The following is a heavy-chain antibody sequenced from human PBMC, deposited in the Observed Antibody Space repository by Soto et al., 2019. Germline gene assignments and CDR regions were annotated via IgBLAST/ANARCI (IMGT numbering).Heavy chain of an antibody. J-gene: IGHJ4*02. D-gene: IGHD3-16*02. CDR3: ARDYPSDY. V-gene: IGHV1-3*01. Sequence: KFQGRVTITRDTSASTAYMELSSLRSEDTAVYYCARDYPSDYWGKGTLVTVSS.